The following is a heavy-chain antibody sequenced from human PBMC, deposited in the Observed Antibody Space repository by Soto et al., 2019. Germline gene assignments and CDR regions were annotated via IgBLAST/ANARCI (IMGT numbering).Heavy chain of an antibody. J-gene: IGHJ6*03. Sequence: QVQLEQSGAEVKKPGASVKVSCKASGYTFTSHNIVWVRQASGQELEWVGGMNPNSGNSDYARTFQGRVTMTRDYPISTAYMERSSLRSEDTAVYYCARRISSSQFYYYLEVWGKGTTVTVSS. D-gene: IGHD6-6*01. CDR3: ARRISSSQFYYYLEV. V-gene: IGHV1-8*01. CDR2: MNPNSGNS. CDR1: GYTFTSHN.